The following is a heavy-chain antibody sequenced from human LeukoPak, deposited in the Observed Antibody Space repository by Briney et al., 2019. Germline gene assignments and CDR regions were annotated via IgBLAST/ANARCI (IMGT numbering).Heavy chain of an antibody. CDR2: IRYDGSNK. CDR1: GFTFSSYG. V-gene: IGHV3-30*02. Sequence: GGSLRLSCAASGFTFSSYGMHWVRQAPGKGLEWVAFIRYDGSNKYYADSVKGRFTISRDNSKNMLYLQLGSLRAEDMAVYYCVRRPLGDSGRYYYDYWGQGTLVTVSS. CDR3: VRRPLGDSGRYYYDY. J-gene: IGHJ4*02. D-gene: IGHD3-10*01.